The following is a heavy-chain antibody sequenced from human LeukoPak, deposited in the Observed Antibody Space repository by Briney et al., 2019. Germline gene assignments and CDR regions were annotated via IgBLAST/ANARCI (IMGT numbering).Heavy chain of an antibody. CDR3: ARGLSRLGYYDSRKYYFDY. CDR2: IYHSGST. Sequence: PSETLSLTCAVSGYSISSGYYWGWIRQPPGKGLESIGSIYHSGSTYYNPSLKSRVTISVDTSKNQFSLKLSSVTAADTAVYYCARGLSRLGYYDSRKYYFDYWGQGTLVTVSS. J-gene: IGHJ4*02. CDR1: GYSISSGYY. D-gene: IGHD3-22*01. V-gene: IGHV4-38-2*01.